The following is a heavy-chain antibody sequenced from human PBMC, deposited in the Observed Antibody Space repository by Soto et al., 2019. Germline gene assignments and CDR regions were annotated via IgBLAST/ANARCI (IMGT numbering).Heavy chain of an antibody. CDR2: IWYDGGNK. V-gene: IGHV3-30*02. D-gene: IGHD2-8*01. J-gene: IGHJ6*02. CDR3: ATDRGYSNCEFGMDV. Sequence: GGSLRLSCAASGSTFSGSGMHWVRQAPGKGLEWVAFIWYDGGNKHYGDSVKGRFTISRDNSKNTLYLQMNSLRAEDTAVYYCATDRGYSNCEFGMDVWGQGTTVTVSS. CDR1: GSTFSGSG.